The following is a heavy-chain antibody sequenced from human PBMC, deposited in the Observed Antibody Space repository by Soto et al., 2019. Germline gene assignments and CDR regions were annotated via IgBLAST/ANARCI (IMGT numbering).Heavy chain of an antibody. Sequence: VRSLRLSCAASGFTFSSYSMNWVRQAPGKGLEWVSSISSSSSYIYYADSVKGRFTISRDNAKNSVYLQMNSLRAEDTAVYYCARDGPGSYNPYFDYWGQGTLVTVSS. CDR3: ARDGPGSYNPYFDY. CDR2: ISSSSSYI. V-gene: IGHV3-21*01. CDR1: GFTFSSYS. D-gene: IGHD1-26*01. J-gene: IGHJ4*02.